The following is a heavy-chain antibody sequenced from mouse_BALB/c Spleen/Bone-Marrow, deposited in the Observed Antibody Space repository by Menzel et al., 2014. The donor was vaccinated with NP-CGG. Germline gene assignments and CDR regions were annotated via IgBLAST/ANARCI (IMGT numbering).Heavy chain of an antibody. CDR1: GYTFTSYY. V-gene: IGHV1S56*01. J-gene: IGHJ2*01. CDR3: ARRYDDYFDY. CDR2: IYPGNVNT. Sequence: VQLQQSGPELVKPGASVRISCKASGYTFTSYYIHWVKQRPGQGLEWIGWIYPGNVNTKYNEKFKGKATLTADKSSSTAYMQLSSLTSEDSAVYCCARRYDDYFDYWAPGSTLTVSS. D-gene: IGHD2-14*01.